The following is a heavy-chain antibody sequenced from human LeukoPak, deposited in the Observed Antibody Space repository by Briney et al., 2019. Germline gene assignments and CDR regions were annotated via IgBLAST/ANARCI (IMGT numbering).Heavy chain of an antibody. J-gene: IGHJ4*02. CDR2: INHSGST. V-gene: IGHV4-34*01. D-gene: IGHD1-26*01. CDR1: GGSFSGYY. Sequence: SETLSLTCAVYGGSFSGYYWSWIRQPPGKGLEWIGEINHSGSTNYNPSLKSRVTTSLDTSKNQFSPGLPSVTRADTAVHYCGRGPWGLLPPFGHGGQGTLVSVSS. CDR3: GRGPWGLLPPFGH.